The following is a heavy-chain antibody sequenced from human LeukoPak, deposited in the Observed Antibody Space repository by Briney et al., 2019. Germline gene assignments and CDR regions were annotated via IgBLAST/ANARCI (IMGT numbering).Heavy chain of an antibody. J-gene: IGHJ4*02. CDR2: ISGSGGST. D-gene: IGHD4-17*01. Sequence: GGSLRLSCAASGFTFSSYAMSWVRQAPGKGLEWVSAISGSGGSTYYADSVKGRFTLSRDNSKNTLYLQMNSLRAEDTAVYYCAKDDHYGDYLGLFDYWGQGTLVTVSS. V-gene: IGHV3-23*01. CDR3: AKDDHYGDYLGLFDY. CDR1: GFTFSSYA.